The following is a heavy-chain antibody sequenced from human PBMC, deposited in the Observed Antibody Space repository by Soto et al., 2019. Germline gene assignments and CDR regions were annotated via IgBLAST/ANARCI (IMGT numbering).Heavy chain of an antibody. CDR2: IYYSGST. J-gene: IGHJ6*02. CDR3: ASLDDYSNYAYGMDV. D-gene: IGHD4-4*01. CDR1: GGSISSGDYY. Sequence: SETLSLTCTVSGGSISSGDYYWSWIRQPPGKGLEWIGYIYYSGSTYYNPSLKSRVTISVDTSKNQFSLKLSSVTAADTAVYYCASLDDYSNYAYGMDVWGQGTAVTVSS. V-gene: IGHV4-30-4*01.